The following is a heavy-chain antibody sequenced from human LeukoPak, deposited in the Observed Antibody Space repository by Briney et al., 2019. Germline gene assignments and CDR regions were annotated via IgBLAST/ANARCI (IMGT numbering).Heavy chain of an antibody. J-gene: IGHJ4*02. D-gene: IGHD2-15*01. CDR3: ARLVVVAVLDY. CDR1: GGSITAGNHH. CDR2: VYYSGSI. Sequence: SETLSLTCTVSGGSITAGNHHWGWIRQPPGKGLEWIGSVYYSGSIFSDTSHKSRVTISGDTPKNQFSLKLSSVTAADTAVYYCARLVVVAVLDYWGQGTLVTVSS. V-gene: IGHV4-39*01.